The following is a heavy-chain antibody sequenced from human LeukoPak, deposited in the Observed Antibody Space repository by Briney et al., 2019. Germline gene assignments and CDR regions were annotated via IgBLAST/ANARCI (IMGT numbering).Heavy chain of an antibody. D-gene: IGHD3-22*01. CDR1: GFTFSSYW. V-gene: IGHV3-74*01. Sequence: GGSLRLSCAASGFTFSSYWMHWVRQAPGKGLVWVSRINSDGSSTSYADSVKGRFTISRDNAKNTLYLQMNSLRAEDTAVYYCARADSSGYYLFGGFDLWGRGTLVTVSS. J-gene: IGHJ2*01. CDR3: ARADSSGYYLFGGFDL. CDR2: INSDGSST.